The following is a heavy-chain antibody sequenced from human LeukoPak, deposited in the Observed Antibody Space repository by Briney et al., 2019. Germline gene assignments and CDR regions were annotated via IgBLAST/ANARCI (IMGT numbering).Heavy chain of an antibody. Sequence: SETLSLTCTVSGGSISSDYWSWIRQTPGKGLEWIGYIYYSGSTNFNPSLKSRVIISVDTSKNQFSLKLSSVTAADTAVYYCARGYDFWSGYYSGDNWFDPWGQGTLVTVSS. CDR3: ARGYDFWSGYYSGDNWFDP. D-gene: IGHD3-3*01. CDR2: IYYSGST. V-gene: IGHV4-59*01. J-gene: IGHJ5*02. CDR1: GGSISSDY.